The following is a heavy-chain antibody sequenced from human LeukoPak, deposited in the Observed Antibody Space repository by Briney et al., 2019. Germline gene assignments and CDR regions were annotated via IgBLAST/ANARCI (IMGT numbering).Heavy chain of an antibody. J-gene: IGHJ4*02. CDR3: ARGYYDTSGYWLSYFDY. V-gene: IGHV4-59*01. Sequence: SETLSLTCTVSGGSMKNYYWTWNRQPPGKGLEWIGYIYYSGNTNYNPSLKSRDSLSVDTSRNQLSLKLSSVTAADTAVYYCARGYYDTSGYWLSYFDYWGQGTLVTVSS. CDR1: GGSMKNYY. CDR2: IYYSGNT. D-gene: IGHD3-22*01.